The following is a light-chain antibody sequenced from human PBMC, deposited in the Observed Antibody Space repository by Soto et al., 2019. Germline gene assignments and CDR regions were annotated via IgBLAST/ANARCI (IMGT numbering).Light chain of an antibody. CDR2: DAS. CDR3: QQYSTYPRA. V-gene: IGKV1-5*01. J-gene: IGKJ1*01. CDR1: QSISKW. Sequence: DFHMTQSPSTLSASIGHGVVITCRASQSISKWLAWYQQKPGKAPEFLIYDASTLESGVPSRFSGSGSGTEFTLTISSLQPEDFATFYCQQYSTYPRAFGQGTKVDIK.